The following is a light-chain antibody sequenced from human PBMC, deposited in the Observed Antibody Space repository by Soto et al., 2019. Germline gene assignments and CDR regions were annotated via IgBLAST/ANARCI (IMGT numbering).Light chain of an antibody. V-gene: IGLV2-14*01. CDR3: TSWTTSSTIK. CDR2: DVN. CDR1: SSDVGAYNY. J-gene: IGLJ2*01. Sequence: QSVLTQPASVSGSPGQSITISCTGTSSDVGAYNYVSWYQQHPGKAPKLMIYDVNIRPSGVSNRFSGSKSGNTASLTISGLQAEDEADSSCTSWTTSSTIKVGGGTKLPV.